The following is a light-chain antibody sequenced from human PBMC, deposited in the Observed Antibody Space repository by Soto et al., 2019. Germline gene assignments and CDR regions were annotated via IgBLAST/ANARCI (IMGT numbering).Light chain of an antibody. CDR1: SSNIGSNT. CDR3: AAWDDSLNGDV. V-gene: IGLV1-44*01. Sequence: QSVLTQPPSASGTPGQRVTISCSGSSSNIGSNTVNWYQQLPGTAPKLLICSHNRRPSGVPDRFSGSKSVTSASLAISGLQSEDEADYYCAAWDDSLNGDVFGTGTKLTVL. J-gene: IGLJ1*01. CDR2: SHN.